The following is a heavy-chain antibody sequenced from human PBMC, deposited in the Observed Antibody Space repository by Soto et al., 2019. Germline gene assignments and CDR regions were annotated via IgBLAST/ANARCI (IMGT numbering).Heavy chain of an antibody. J-gene: IGHJ4*02. V-gene: IGHV3-74*01. Sequence: PGGSLRLSCATPVFTFGSYWVDWVRQAPGKGLEWVSRINGDGSITTYADSVKGRFTISRDSAGNTLYLQMNNLRADDTAVYYCSRETLWFGESLKSGGRGTLVTVSS. CDR3: SRETLWFGESLKS. D-gene: IGHD3-10*01. CDR1: VFTFGSYW. CDR2: INGDGSIT.